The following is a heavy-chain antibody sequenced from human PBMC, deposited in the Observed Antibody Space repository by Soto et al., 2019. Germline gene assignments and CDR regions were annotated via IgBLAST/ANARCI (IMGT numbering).Heavy chain of an antibody. CDR3: ASQINYYYYMDV. CDR2: IIPILGIA. CDR1: GGTFSSYT. J-gene: IGHJ6*03. V-gene: IGHV1-69*02. Sequence: GASVKVSCKASGGTFSSYTISWVRQAPGQGLEWMGRIIPILGIANYAQKFQGRVTITADKSTSTAYMELSSLRSEDTAVYYCASQINYYYYMDVWGKGTTVTVSS.